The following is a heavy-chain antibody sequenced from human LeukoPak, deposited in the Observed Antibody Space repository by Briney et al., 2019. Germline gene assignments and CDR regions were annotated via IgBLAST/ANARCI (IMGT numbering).Heavy chain of an antibody. V-gene: IGHV4-59*11. D-gene: IGHD5-24*01. CDR3: ARGRDGYTERFDY. J-gene: IGHJ4*02. CDR1: GGSFSGHY. Sequence: SETLSLTCAVYGGSFSGHYWSWIRQPPGKGLEWIGYIYYSGSTNYNPSLKSRVTISVDTSKNQFSLKLSSVTAADTAVYYCARGRDGYTERFDYWGQGTLVTVSS. CDR2: IYYSGST.